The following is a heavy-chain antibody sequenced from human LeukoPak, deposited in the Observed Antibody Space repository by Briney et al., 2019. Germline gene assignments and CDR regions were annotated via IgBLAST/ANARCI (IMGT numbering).Heavy chain of an antibody. V-gene: IGHV4-4*07. CDR3: ARNPCGGGTCHHYFDY. J-gene: IGHJ4*02. CDR2: IYSGGIT. CDR1: GGSISSFY. D-gene: IGHD2-21*01. Sequence: PSETLSLTCTVSGGSISSFYWSWIRQPAGKGLEWIGRIYSGGITNYSPSLKSRVTMSVDTSNNQFSQKLTSMTAADTAVYYYARNPCGGGTCHHYFDYWGQGTLVTVSS.